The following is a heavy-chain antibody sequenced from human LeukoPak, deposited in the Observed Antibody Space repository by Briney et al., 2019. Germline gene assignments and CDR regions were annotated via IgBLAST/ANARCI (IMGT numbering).Heavy chain of an antibody. D-gene: IGHD4-11*01. CDR2: IKPSSGGT. J-gene: IGHJ4*02. CDR1: GYTFTAYY. V-gene: IGHV1-2*02. CDR3: ARVEGSASTTGD. Sequence: ASVTVSCNTSGYTFTAYYVHWVRQAPGQGLEWMGLIKPSSGGTKYAQKFQGRVTMTRDTSISTAYMELSRLTSDDTAVYYCARVEGSASTTGDWGQGTPVTVSS.